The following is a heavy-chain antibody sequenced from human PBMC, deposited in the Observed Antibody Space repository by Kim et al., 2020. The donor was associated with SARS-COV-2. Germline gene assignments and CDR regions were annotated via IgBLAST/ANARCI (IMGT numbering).Heavy chain of an antibody. D-gene: IGHD2-2*01. CDR3: ARAPGTYCSSTSCYGGVDAFDI. J-gene: IGHJ3*02. CDR1: GGSISSSNW. CDR2: IYHSGST. Sequence: SETLSLTCAVSGGSISSSNWWSWVRQPPGKGLEWIGEIYHSGSTNYNPSLKSRVTISVDKSKNQFSLKLSSVTAADTAVYYCARAPGTYCSSTSCYGGVDAFDICGQGTMVTVSS. V-gene: IGHV4-4*02.